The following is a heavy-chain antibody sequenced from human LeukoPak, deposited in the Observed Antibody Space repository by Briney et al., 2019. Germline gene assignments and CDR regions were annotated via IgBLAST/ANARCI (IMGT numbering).Heavy chain of an antibody. Sequence: SVKVSCKASGYTFTSYGISWVRQAPGQGLEWMGWISAYNGNTNYAQKFQGWVTMTRDTSISTAYMELSRLRSDDTAVYYCARVSHQWLVGFDYWGQGTLVTVSS. V-gene: IGHV1-18*01. CDR1: GYTFTSYG. CDR3: ARVSHQWLVGFDY. D-gene: IGHD6-19*01. J-gene: IGHJ4*02. CDR2: ISAYNGNT.